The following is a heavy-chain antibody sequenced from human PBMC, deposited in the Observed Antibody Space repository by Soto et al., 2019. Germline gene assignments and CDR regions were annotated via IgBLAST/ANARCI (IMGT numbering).Heavy chain of an antibody. D-gene: IGHD6-6*01. CDR3: ARHPLGARPKYAFDI. J-gene: IGHJ3*02. V-gene: IGHV4-39*01. CDR1: GGSISSSSYY. Sequence: PETLSLTCTVSGGSISSSSYYWGWIRQPPGKGLEWIGSIYYSGSTYYNPSLKSRVTISVDTSKNQFSLKLSSVTAEDTAVYYCARHPLGARPKYAFDIWGQGTMVTVSS. CDR2: IYYSGST.